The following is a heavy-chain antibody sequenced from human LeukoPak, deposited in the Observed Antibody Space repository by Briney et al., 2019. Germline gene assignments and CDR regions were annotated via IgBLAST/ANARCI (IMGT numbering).Heavy chain of an antibody. V-gene: IGHV1-18*01. Sequence: ASLKVSCKASGYTFTSYGISWVRQAPGQGLEWMGWISAYNGNTNYAQKLQGRVTMTTDTSTSTAYMELRSLRSDDTAVYYCARTITIFGVVPGDYWGQGTLVTVSS. CDR1: GYTFTSYG. CDR2: ISAYNGNT. J-gene: IGHJ4*02. D-gene: IGHD3-3*01. CDR3: ARTITIFGVVPGDY.